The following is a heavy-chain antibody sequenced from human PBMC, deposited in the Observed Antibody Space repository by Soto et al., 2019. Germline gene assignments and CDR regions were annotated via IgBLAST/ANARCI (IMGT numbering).Heavy chain of an antibody. CDR3: ARDNPLHYYFDY. CDR1: GFTVSSNY. CDR2: IYSGGST. J-gene: IGHJ4*02. Sequence: GGSLRLSCAASGFTVSSNYMSWVRQAPGKGLEWVSVIYSGGSTYYADSVKGRFTISRDNSKNTLYLQMNSLRAEDTAVYYCARDNPLHYYFDYWGQGTLVTVSS. V-gene: IGHV3-66*01.